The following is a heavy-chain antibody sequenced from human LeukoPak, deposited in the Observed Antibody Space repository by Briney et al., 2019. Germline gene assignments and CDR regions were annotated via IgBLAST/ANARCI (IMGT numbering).Heavy chain of an antibody. Sequence: PGGSLRLSCAASGFTFSSYAMTWVRQAPGKGLEWVSSINNSGTDTYYEDSVKGRFTISRDNSKNTLVLHINSLSAEDTAVYYCAAAVNTGRAEHYWGQGTLVTVSS. CDR3: AAAVNTGRAEHY. CDR2: INNSGTDT. D-gene: IGHD4-17*01. J-gene: IGHJ4*02. V-gene: IGHV3-23*01. CDR1: GFTFSSYA.